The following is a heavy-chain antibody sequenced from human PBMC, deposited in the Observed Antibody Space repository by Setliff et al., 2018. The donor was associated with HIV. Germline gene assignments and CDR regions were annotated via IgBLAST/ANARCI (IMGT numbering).Heavy chain of an antibody. V-gene: IGHV4-59*08. CDR1: GGSISFYY. J-gene: IGHJ4*02. CDR3: ARQVGSQYSYWAYYFDS. D-gene: IGHD5-18*01. CDR2: TFDNGNT. Sequence: PSETLSLTCSISGGSISFYYWNWLRQTPGKGLEWIAYTFDNGNTHYNPSLESRVTLSLDTSRNLFSLKLNSVTAADTAIYYCARQVGSQYSYWAYYFDSWGQGALVTAPQ.